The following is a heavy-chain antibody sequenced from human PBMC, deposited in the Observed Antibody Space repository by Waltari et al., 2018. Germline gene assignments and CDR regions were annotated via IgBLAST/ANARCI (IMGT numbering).Heavy chain of an antibody. CDR2: INQDGSDK. Sequence: VQPGGSLRLSCAASGFAFNTYWMIWVRQAPGKGLEWVADINQDGSDKYFVDYVKGRFTISRENANNSLSLQMNSVRFNDTAVYYCAKLTPVHYGFGSVSYFMDFWGKGTTVTVSS. J-gene: IGHJ6*03. D-gene: IGHD3-16*01. V-gene: IGHV3-7*01. CDR1: GFAFNTYW. CDR3: AKLTPVHYGFGSVSYFMDF.